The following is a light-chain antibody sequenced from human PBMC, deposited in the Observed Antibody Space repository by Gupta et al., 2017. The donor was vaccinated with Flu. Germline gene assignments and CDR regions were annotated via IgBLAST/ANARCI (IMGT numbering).Light chain of an antibody. V-gene: IGKV3-15*01. Sequence: LPTRPVSPGERAPLPCRASQSVSSNLAWYQQRPGQAPRLLIHGASTRATGIPARFSGRGSGTEFTLTIASLQSEDFAVYYCQQYNNWPLTFGGGTKVEI. CDR1: QSVSSN. CDR3: QQYNNWPLT. CDR2: GAS. J-gene: IGKJ4*01.